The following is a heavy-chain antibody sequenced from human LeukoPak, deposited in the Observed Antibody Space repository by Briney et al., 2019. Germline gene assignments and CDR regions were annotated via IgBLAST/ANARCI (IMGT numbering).Heavy chain of an antibody. D-gene: IGHD6-13*01. CDR1: GFTFSSYA. CDR3: ARTDSSSWFSDLVFDY. J-gene: IGHJ4*02. Sequence: GGSLGLSCAASGFTFSSYAMSWVRQAPGKGLEWVANIKQDGSEKYYVDSVKGRFTISRDNAKNSLYLQMNSLRAEDTAVYYCARTDSSSWFSDLVFDYWGQGTLVTVSS. V-gene: IGHV3-7*01. CDR2: IKQDGSEK.